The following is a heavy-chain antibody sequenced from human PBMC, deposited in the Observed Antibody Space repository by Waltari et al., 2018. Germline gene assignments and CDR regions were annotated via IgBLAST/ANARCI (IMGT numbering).Heavy chain of an antibody. CDR3: ARGYRFLEWLPAANWFDP. J-gene: IGHJ5*02. D-gene: IGHD3-3*01. CDR2: INHSGST. Sequence: QVQLQQWGAGLLKPSETLSLTCAVYGGSFSGYYWSWIRQPPGKGLEWIGEINHSGSTNSNPSVKSRVTISVDTSKNQFSLKLGSVTAADTAVYYCARGYRFLEWLPAANWFDPWGQGTLVTVSS. CDR1: GGSFSGYY. V-gene: IGHV4-34*01.